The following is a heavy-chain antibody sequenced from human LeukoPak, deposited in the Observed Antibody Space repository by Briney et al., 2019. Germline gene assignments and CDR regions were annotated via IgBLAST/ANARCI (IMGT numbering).Heavy chain of an antibody. J-gene: IGHJ4*02. CDR2: ISGDGAST. V-gene: IGHV3-43*02. CDR3: AKVVGSGNNRLPLDY. Sequence: PGGSLRLSCAASGFTFDDYAVHWVRQAPGQGLEWVSLISGDGASTYYTDSVKGRFTISRDNSKNSLYLQMSSLRTEDTALCYCAKVVGSGNNRLPLDYWGRGTLVTVSS. D-gene: IGHD2-15*01. CDR1: GFTFDDYA.